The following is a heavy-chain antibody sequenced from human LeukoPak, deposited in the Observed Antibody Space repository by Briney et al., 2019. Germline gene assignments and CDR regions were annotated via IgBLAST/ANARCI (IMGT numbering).Heavy chain of an antibody. CDR2: IKQDGSEK. CDR1: GYSISSGYY. V-gene: IGHV3-7*03. D-gene: IGHD2-2*01. Sequence: ASETLSLTCTVSGYSISSGYYWGWIRQPPGKGLEWVANIKQDGSEKYYVDSVKGRFTISRDNAKNSLYLQMNSLRAEDTAVYYCARVVTPRYCSTPSCYWKGWFDPWGQGTLVTVSS. CDR3: ARVVTPRYCSTPSCYWKGWFDP. J-gene: IGHJ5*02.